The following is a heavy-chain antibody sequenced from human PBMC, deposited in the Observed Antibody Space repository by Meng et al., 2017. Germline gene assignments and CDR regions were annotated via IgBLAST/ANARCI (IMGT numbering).Heavy chain of an antibody. CDR3: ASSAWYSDNPGYFDY. CDR1: GGSFSGYY. V-gene: IGHV4-34*01. Sequence: QVQLQQWGAGLLKPSETLSPTCAVYGGSFSGYYWSWIRQPPGKGLEWIGEINHSGSTNYNPSLKSRVTISVDTSKNQFSLKLSSVTAADTAVYYCASSAWYSDNPGYFDYWGQGTLVTVSS. D-gene: IGHD6-13*01. CDR2: INHSGST. J-gene: IGHJ4*02.